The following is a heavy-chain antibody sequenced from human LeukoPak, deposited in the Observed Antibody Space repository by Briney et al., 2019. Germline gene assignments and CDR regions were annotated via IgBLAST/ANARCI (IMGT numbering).Heavy chain of an antibody. CDR3: ATNAGPAALDAIDI. Sequence: PSETLSLTCTVSGDSINRHYWSWIRQTPGTGLEWIGYISYRGSTNYNPSLKSRVTMSVDTSNNQFSLRLSSVTAADTAVYYCATNAGPAALDAIDIWGQGTIVIVPS. CDR1: GDSINRHY. CDR2: ISYRGST. V-gene: IGHV4-59*08. D-gene: IGHD2-2*01. J-gene: IGHJ3*02.